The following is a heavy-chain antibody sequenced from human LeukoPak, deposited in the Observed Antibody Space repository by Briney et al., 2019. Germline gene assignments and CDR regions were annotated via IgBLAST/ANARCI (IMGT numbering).Heavy chain of an antibody. CDR2: IKQDGSEK. Sequence: PGGALRVSCVDSGFTLSSYWMSWVRQAPGKGLEWVGNIKQDGSEKYYVHSVKGRFTISRDNAKKSVYLKINSLRAEDRAVYYWARDRKRSVDMWGEKAMVTVSS. V-gene: IGHV3-7*01. J-gene: IGHJ3*02. D-gene: IGHD3-3*01. CDR3: ARDRKRSVDM. CDR1: GFTLSSYW.